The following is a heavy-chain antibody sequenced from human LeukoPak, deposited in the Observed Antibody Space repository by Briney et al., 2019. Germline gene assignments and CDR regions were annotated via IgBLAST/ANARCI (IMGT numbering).Heavy chain of an antibody. V-gene: IGHV4-39*07. CDR2: IYYSGST. J-gene: IGHJ4*02. CDR3: ARDRGVAYCSGGSCLTPPYDY. Sequence: SETLSLTCTVSGGSISSSSYYWGWIRQPPGKGLEWIGSIYYSGSTYYNPSLKSRVTISVDTSKNQFSLKLSSVTAADTAVYYCARDRGVAYCSGGSCLTPPYDYWGQGTLVTVSS. D-gene: IGHD2-15*01. CDR1: GGSISSSSYY.